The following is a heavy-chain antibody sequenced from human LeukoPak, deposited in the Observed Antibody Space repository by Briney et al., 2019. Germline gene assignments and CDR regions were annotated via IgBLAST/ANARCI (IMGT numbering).Heavy chain of an antibody. V-gene: IGHV3-53*01. CDR3: ARDRRYSYGSYYYMDV. CDR1: GFTVSSNY. Sequence: GGSLRLSCAASGFTVSSNYMSWVRQAPGKGLEWVSVIYSGGSTYYADSVKGRFTISRDNSKNTLYLQMNSLRAEDTAVYYCARDRRYSYGSYYYMDVWGKGTTVTVSS. D-gene: IGHD5-18*01. CDR2: IYSGGST. J-gene: IGHJ6*03.